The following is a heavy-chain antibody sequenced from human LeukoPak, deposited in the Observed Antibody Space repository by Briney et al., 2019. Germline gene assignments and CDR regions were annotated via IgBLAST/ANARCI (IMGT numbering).Heavy chain of an antibody. CDR1: GFSFSSYA. J-gene: IGHJ4*02. CDR3: AKDPGDYYDILTGYY. V-gene: IGHV3-23*01. D-gene: IGHD3-9*01. CDR2: ISGSGGST. Sequence: GSLILSCAASGFSFSSYAMSWVRQAPGKGLEWVSAISGSGGSTYYADSVKGRFTISRDNSKNTLYLKMNSLRAEDTAVYYCAKDPGDYYDILTGYYWGQGTLVTVSS.